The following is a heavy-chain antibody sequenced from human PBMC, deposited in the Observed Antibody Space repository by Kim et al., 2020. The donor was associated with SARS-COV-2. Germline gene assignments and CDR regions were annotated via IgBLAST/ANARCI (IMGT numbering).Heavy chain of an antibody. J-gene: IGHJ4*02. CDR1: GFTFSSYS. CDR2: ISSSSTYI. CDR3: AGEYSFGGKNFDY. V-gene: IGHV3-21*01. D-gene: IGHD5-18*01. Sequence: GGSLRLSCAASGFTFSSYSMNWVRQAPGRGLEWVSSISSSSTYIYYADSVKGRFTISRDNAENSLYLQMNSLRAEDTAVYYCAGEYSFGGKNFDYWGQGTLVTVSS.